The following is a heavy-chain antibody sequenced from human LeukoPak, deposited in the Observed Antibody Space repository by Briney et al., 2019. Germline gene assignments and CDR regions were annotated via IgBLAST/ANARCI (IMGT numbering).Heavy chain of an antibody. J-gene: IGHJ6*03. CDR1: GGSFSGYY. CDR2: INHSGST. CDR3: ARHRVGATGWYYYYYMDV. V-gene: IGHV4-34*01. Sequence: PSETLSLTCAVYGGSFSGYYWSWIRQPPGKGLEWIGEINHSGSTNYNPSLKSRVTTSVDTSKNQFSLKLSSVTAADTAVYYCARHRVGATGWYYYYYMDVWGKGTTVTVSS. D-gene: IGHD1-26*01.